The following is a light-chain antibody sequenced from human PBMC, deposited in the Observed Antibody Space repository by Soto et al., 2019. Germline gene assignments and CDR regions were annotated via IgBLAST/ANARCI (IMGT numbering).Light chain of an antibody. J-gene: IGLJ2*01. CDR1: SSDVGSYNL. CDR3: CSYAGSSTFVWI. CDR2: EGS. V-gene: IGLV2-23*03. Sequence: QSVLTQPASVSGSPGQSITISCTGTSSDVGSYNLVSWYQQHPGKAPKLMIYEGSKRPSGVSNRFSGSESGNTASLTISGLQAEDEADYYCCSYAGSSTFVWIFGGGTKLTVL.